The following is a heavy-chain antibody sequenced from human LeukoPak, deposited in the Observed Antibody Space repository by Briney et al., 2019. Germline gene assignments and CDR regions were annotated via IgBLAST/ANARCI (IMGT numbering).Heavy chain of an antibody. J-gene: IGHJ4*02. CDR3: ARDYYDSSGYLDY. D-gene: IGHD3-22*01. CDR2: IWYDGSNK. V-gene: IGHV3-33*01. CDR1: GFTFSSYG. Sequence: GGSLRLSCAASGFTFSSYGMHWVRQAPGKGLEWVAVIWYDGSNKYYADSVKGRFTISRDNSKNTLYLQMNSLRAEDTAVYYCARDYYDSSGYLDYWGQGTLVTVSS.